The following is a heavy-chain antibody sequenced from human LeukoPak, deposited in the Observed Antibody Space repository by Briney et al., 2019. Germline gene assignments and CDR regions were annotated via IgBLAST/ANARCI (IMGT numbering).Heavy chain of an antibody. Sequence: SETLSLTCTVSGGSISNYYWSWLRQPPGKGLEWIGYIYYSGSTNYNPSLKSRVTISVDTSKNQFSLKLTSVTAADTAVYYCVIMPGYWGQGTLVTVSS. J-gene: IGHJ4*02. CDR1: GGSISNYY. CDR3: VIMPGY. D-gene: IGHD2-2*01. V-gene: IGHV4-59*08. CDR2: IYYSGST.